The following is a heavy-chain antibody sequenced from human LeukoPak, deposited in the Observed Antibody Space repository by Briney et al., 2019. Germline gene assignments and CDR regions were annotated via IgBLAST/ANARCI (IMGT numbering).Heavy chain of an antibody. J-gene: IGHJ5*02. D-gene: IGHD5-18*01. CDR3: GSSYRYCHLGRFDP. CDR2: IDHSGST. V-gene: IGHV4-34*01. CDR1: GGSFSGYY. Sequence: SETLSLTCAVYGGSFSGYYWSWIRQPPGKGLEWIGEIDHSGSTNYNPSLKSRVTISVDTSTNQCSLKLSSVTAADTAVYYCGSSYRYCHLGRFDPRGQGSLVTVSS.